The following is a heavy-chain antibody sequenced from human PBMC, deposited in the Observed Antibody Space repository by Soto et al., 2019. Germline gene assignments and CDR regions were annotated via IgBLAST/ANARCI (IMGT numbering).Heavy chain of an antibody. CDR3: TTDSLFTMILVRFDF. Sequence: PGGSLRLSCAASGFTFSSYWMHWVRQPPGKGLEWVGRIKSKINGGTTDFAASVKGRFAISRDDSTDMVYLQMNSLKPEDTAMYYCTTDSLFTMILVRFDFWGHGTLVTVSS. J-gene: IGHJ4*01. D-gene: IGHD3-22*01. CDR1: GFTFSSYW. V-gene: IGHV3-15*07. CDR2: IKSKINGGTT.